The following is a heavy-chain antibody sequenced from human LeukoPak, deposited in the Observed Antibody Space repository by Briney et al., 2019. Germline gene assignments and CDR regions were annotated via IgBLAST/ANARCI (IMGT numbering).Heavy chain of an antibody. Sequence: ASVKVSCKASGYTFTVFHMHWVRQAPGQGLEWMGRINPNSGGTNYAQKFQGRVTMTSDTSISTAYMELRRLRSDDTALYYCTRGSYYDSSGYSGVRLFDYWGQGTPVTVPS. D-gene: IGHD3-22*01. J-gene: IGHJ4*02. CDR2: INPNSGGT. V-gene: IGHV1-2*02. CDR1: GYTFTVFH. CDR3: TRGSYYDSSGYSGVRLFDY.